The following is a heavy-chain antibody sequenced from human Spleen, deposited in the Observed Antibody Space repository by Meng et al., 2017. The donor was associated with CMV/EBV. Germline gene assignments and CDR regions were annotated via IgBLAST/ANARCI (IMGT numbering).Heavy chain of an antibody. CDR1: GYYITEYY. V-gene: IGHV1-2*02. D-gene: IGHD3-16*01. CDR3: ARIRFGDGGVWGWFDP. Sequence: GYYITEYYIHWVRHSPGQGLEWMGLVNPYSGGTNYAQRFQGRVTMTRDTSITTVYMELTRLRSDDTAVYYCARIRFGDGGVWGWFDPWGQGTLVTVSS. J-gene: IGHJ5*02. CDR2: VNPYSGGT.